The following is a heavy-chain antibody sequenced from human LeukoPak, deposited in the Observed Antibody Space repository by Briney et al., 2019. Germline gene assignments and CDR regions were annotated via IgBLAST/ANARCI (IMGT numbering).Heavy chain of an antibody. J-gene: IGHJ4*02. CDR1: GFTFSTYG. V-gene: IGHV3-33*01. D-gene: IGHD6-19*01. Sequence: GGSLRLSCAVSGFTFSTYGMHWVRQAPGKGLEWVAIIWYDGSEKYYRDSVKGRFTISRDNSKNTLYLQMNGLRAEDTAVYFCATGSSGWSLDCWGQGILVTVSS. CDR3: ATGSSGWSLDC. CDR2: IWYDGSEK.